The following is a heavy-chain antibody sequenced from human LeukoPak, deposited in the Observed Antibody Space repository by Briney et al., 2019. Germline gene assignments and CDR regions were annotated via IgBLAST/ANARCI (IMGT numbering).Heavy chain of an antibody. CDR3: ARVHSEIRGLLITFGDF. V-gene: IGHV1-2*02. J-gene: IGHJ1*01. CDR1: GYSFTGYY. D-gene: IGHD3-10*01. Sequence: VASVKVSCKASGYSFTGYYIHWVGQAPGQRLEWMGWINPNSGDTKYAQKFQGRVTMTRDTSISTAYMELSSLRSDDTAVFYCARVHSEIRGLLITFGDFWGQGTLVTVSS. CDR2: INPNSGDT.